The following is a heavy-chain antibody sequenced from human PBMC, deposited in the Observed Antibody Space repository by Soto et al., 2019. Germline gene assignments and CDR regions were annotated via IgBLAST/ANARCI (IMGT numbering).Heavy chain of an antibody. J-gene: IGHJ6*02. CDR1: GFTFSSYG. Sequence: LRLSCAASGFTFSSYGMHWVRQAPGKGLEWVAVISYDGSNKYYADSVKGRFTISRDNSKNTLYLQMNSLRAEDTAVYYCAKDMVRGSRGMDVWGQGTTVTVSS. CDR2: ISYDGSNK. V-gene: IGHV3-30*18. CDR3: AKDMVRGSRGMDV. D-gene: IGHD3-10*01.